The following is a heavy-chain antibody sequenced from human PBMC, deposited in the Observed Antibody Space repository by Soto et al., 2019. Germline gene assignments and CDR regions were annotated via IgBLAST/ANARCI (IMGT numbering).Heavy chain of an antibody. D-gene: IGHD1-26*01. Sequence: QVQLQESGPGLVKPSQTLSLTCTVSGGSIRSGGNYWNWIRQHPGKGLEWIGYIYYSGSTYYNPSLKSRVTISVDASKTQFSLKLSSVTAADTAVYYCARESNSGSYGLFDYWGQGTLVTVSS. CDR2: IYYSGST. V-gene: IGHV4-31*03. J-gene: IGHJ4*02. CDR3: ARESNSGSYGLFDY. CDR1: GGSIRSGGNY.